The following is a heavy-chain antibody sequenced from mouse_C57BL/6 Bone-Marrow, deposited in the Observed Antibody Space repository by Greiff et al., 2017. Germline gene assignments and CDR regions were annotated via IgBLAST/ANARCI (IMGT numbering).Heavy chain of an antibody. CDR2: IYPGSGST. CDR3: ARPAYYSNLYAMDY. D-gene: IGHD2-5*01. V-gene: IGHV1-55*01. J-gene: IGHJ4*01. Sequence: QVQLQQPGAELVKPGASVKMSCKASGYTFTSYWITWVQQTPGQGLEWIGDIYPGSGSTNYNEKFKSMATLTVDTSSSTAYMQLSSLTSEDSAVYYCARPAYYSNLYAMDYWGQGTSVTVSS. CDR1: GYTFTSYW.